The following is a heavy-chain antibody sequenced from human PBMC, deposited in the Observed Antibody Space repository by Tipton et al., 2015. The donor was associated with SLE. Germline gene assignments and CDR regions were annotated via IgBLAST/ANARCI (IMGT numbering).Heavy chain of an antibody. J-gene: IGHJ3*02. Sequence: TLSLTCTVSGGSISSHYWSWIRQPPGKGLEWIGYIYYSGSTNYNPSLKSRVTISVDTSKNQFSLKLSSVTAADTAVYYCARDEAFDTWGQGTMVTVSS. CDR2: IYYSGST. CDR1: GGSISSHY. V-gene: IGHV4-59*11. CDR3: ARDEAFDT.